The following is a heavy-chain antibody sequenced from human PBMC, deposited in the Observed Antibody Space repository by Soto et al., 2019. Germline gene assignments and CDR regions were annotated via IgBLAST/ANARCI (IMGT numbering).Heavy chain of an antibody. Sequence: LRLSCAASGFSLSNNGMHWVRQAPGKGLEWVAVISYDGNNKYYADSVKGRFTISRDNSKNTVYLEMNNLRAEDTAMYYCAKGGSGNYLTYYYYYGMDVWGQGTTVTVSS. D-gene: IGHD3-22*01. V-gene: IGHV3-30*18. J-gene: IGHJ6*02. CDR3: AKGGSGNYLTYYYYYGMDV. CDR1: GFSLSNNG. CDR2: ISYDGNNK.